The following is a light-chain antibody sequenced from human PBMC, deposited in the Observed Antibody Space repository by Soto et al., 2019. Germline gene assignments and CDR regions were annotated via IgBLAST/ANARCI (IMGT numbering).Light chain of an antibody. Sequence: QSVLTQPASVSGSPGQSITISCTGTSSDVGSYNRVSWYQRPPGTGPKLMIYEVSNRPSGVPDRFSGSKSGNTASLTISGLQAEDEAEYYCSLYTSDSTYVFGTGTKVTV. CDR1: SSDVGSYNR. CDR2: EVS. V-gene: IGLV2-18*01. CDR3: SLYTSDSTYV. J-gene: IGLJ1*01.